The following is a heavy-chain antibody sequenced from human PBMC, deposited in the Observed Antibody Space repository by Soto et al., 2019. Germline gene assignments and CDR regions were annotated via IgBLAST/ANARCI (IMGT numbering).Heavy chain of an antibody. CDR1: GGSISTYY. CDR2: IYYSGST. CDR3: ARDRLANWFDP. D-gene: IGHD2-21*01. V-gene: IGHV4-59*01. Sequence: ASETLSLTCTVSGGSISTYYWSWIRQPPGKGLEWIGYIYYSGSTNYNPSLKSRATISLDTSKNQFSLKLSSVTAADTAVYYCARDRLANWFDPWGQGTLVTVSS. J-gene: IGHJ5*02.